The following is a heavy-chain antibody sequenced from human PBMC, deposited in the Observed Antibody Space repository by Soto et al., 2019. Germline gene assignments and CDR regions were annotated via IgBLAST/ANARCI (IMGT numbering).Heavy chain of an antibody. CDR2: ISDSGGSS. V-gene: IGHV3-23*01. CDR1: GFTFSNYV. CDR3: TKGGDSWSGYSHY. Sequence: EVHLLESGGGLVQPGGSLRLSCAASGFTFSNYVVSWVRQAPGKGLEWVSGISDSGGSSYSADSVKGRFTISRDNSKNTLYPQMNSLRVEDTAVYYCTKGGDSWSGYSHYWGQGTLVTVSS. D-gene: IGHD3-3*01. J-gene: IGHJ4*02.